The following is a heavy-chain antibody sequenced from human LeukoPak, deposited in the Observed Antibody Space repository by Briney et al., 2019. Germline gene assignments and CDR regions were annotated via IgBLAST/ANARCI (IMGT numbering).Heavy chain of an antibody. CDR1: GGSFSGYY. D-gene: IGHD2-21*02. CDR2: INHSGST. V-gene: IGHV4-34*01. CDR3: ATSLTYFDD. J-gene: IGHJ4*02. Sequence: PSETLSLTCAVYGGSFSGYYWSWIRQPPGKGLEWIGEINHSGSTNYNPSLKSRVTISVDTSKNQFSLKLSSVTAADTAVYYCATSLTYFDDWGQGTLVTVSS.